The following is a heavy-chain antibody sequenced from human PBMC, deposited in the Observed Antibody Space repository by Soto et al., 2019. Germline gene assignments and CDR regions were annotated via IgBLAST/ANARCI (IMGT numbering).Heavy chain of an antibody. CDR3: ARMGPKYYYDSSGYPNALGVAFDI. J-gene: IGHJ3*02. CDR2: IYYSGST. Sequence: PSETLSLTCTVSGGSVSSGSYYWSWIRQPPGKGLEWIGYIYYSGSTNYNPSLKSRVTISVDTSKNQFSLKLSSVTAADTAVYYCARMGPKYYYDSSGYPNALGVAFDIWGQGTMVTVSS. D-gene: IGHD3-22*01. CDR1: GGSVSSGSYY. V-gene: IGHV4-61*01.